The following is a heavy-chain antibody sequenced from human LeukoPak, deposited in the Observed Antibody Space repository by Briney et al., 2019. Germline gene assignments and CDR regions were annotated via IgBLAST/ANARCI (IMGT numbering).Heavy chain of an antibody. CDR2: INHSGST. J-gene: IGHJ6*02. CDR3: ATTYGSGSCGYYYGMDV. Sequence: SETLSLTCAVYGGSFSGYYWSWIRQPPGKGLEWIGEINHSGSTNYNPSLKSRVTISVDTSKNQFSLKLSSVTAADTAVYYCATTYGSGSCGYYYGMDVWGQGTTVTVSS. D-gene: IGHD3-10*01. CDR1: GGSFSGYY. V-gene: IGHV4-34*01.